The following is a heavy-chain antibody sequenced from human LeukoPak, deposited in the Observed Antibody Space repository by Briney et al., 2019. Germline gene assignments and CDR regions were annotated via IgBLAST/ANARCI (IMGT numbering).Heavy chain of an antibody. J-gene: IGHJ5*02. CDR2: INTDGSTT. CDR1: GFTFSSYW. CDR3: ARDYYASGSYGWFDP. V-gene: IGHV3-74*01. Sequence: GGSLRLSCAASGFTFSSYWMNWVRQAPGKGLVWVSRINTDGSTTRYADSVKGRFTISRDNAKNTLYLQMNSLRAGDTAVYYCARDYYASGSYGWFDPWGQGSLVTVSS. D-gene: IGHD3-10*01.